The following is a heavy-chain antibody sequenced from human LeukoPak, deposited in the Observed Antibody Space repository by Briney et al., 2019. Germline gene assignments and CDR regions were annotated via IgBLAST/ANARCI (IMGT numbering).Heavy chain of an antibody. CDR3: ARVASSGWYAPYYYYGMDV. D-gene: IGHD6-19*01. Sequence: SQTLSLTCAISGDSVSSNSAAWNWIRQSPSRGLEWLGRTYYRSKWYNDYAVSVKSRITINPDTSKNQFSLQLNSVTPEDTAVYYCARVASSGWYAPYYYYGMDVWGQGTTVTVSS. CDR1: GDSVSSNSAA. V-gene: IGHV6-1*01. CDR2: TYYRSKWYN. J-gene: IGHJ6*02.